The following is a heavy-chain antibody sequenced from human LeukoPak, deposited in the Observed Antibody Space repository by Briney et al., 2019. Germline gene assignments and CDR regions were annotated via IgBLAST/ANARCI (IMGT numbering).Heavy chain of an antibody. J-gene: IGHJ5*02. V-gene: IGHV4-4*07. CDR3: ARGAGIPYYYDSSAPRGVDNWFDP. Sequence: PSETLSLTCTVSGGSISSYYWSWIRQPAGKGLEWIGRIYTSGSTNYNPSLKSRVTMSVDTSKNQFSLKLSSVTAADTAVYYCARGAGIPYYYDSSAPRGVDNWFDPWGQATLVTVSS. CDR1: GGSISSYY. CDR2: IYTSGST. D-gene: IGHD3-22*01.